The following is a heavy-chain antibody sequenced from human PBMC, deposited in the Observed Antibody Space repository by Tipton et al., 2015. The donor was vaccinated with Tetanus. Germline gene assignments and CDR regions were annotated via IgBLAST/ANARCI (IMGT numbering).Heavy chain of an antibody. CDR1: GYTFTSYD. CDR3: AYGIAEFPYYFDY. Sequence: QSGAEVKKPGASVKVSCKASGYTFTSYDINWVRQATGQGLEWMGWMNPNSGNTGYAQKFQGRVTMTRDTSISTAYMELSRLRSDDTAVYYCAYGIAEFPYYFDYWGQGTLVTVSS. J-gene: IGHJ4*02. CDR2: MNPNSGNT. V-gene: IGHV1-8*01. D-gene: IGHD6-13*01.